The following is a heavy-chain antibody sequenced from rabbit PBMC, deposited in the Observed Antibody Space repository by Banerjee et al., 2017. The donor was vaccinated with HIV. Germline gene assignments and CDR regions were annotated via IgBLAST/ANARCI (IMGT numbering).Heavy chain of an antibody. Sequence: QEQLEESGGDLVKPGASLTLTCKASGFSFSSGYWICWVRQAPGKGLEWIACISVGSANARYATWVNGRLTISKASSTTVTLQMTSLTAADTAIYFCARTAGYGSGGYAYFNLWGPGTLVTVS. CDR3: ARTAGYGSGGYAYFNL. CDR1: GFSFSSGYW. V-gene: IGHV1S45*01. J-gene: IGHJ4*01. CDR2: ISVGSANA. D-gene: IGHD7-1*01.